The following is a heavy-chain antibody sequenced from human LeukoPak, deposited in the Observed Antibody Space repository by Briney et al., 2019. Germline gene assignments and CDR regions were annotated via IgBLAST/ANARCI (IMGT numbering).Heavy chain of an antibody. D-gene: IGHD4-17*01. V-gene: IGHV1-69*04. CDR3: ARADTYGDYGVY. Sequence: SVKVSCKASGGTFSSYAISWVRQAPGQGLEWMGRIIPILGIANYAQKFQGRVTITADKSTSTAYMELSSLGSEDTAVYYCARADTYGDYGVYWGQGTLVTVSS. CDR1: GGTFSSYA. J-gene: IGHJ4*02. CDR2: IIPILGIA.